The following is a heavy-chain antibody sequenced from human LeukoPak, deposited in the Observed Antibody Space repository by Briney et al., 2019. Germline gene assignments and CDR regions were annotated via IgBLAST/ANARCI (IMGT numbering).Heavy chain of an antibody. CDR3: ARRGRYCSGGSCPRSNWFDP. D-gene: IGHD2-15*01. V-gene: IGHV1-8*01. J-gene: IGHJ5*02. Sequence: VASVKVSCKASGYTFTSYDINWVRQATGQGLEWMGWMNPNSGNTGYAQKFQGRVTMTRNTSISTAYMELSSLRSEDTAVYYCARRGRYCSGGSCPRSNWFDPWGQGTLVTVSS. CDR2: MNPNSGNT. CDR1: GYTFTSYD.